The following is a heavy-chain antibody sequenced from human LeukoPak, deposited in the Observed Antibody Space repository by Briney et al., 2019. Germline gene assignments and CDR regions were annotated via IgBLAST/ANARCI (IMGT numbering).Heavy chain of an antibody. D-gene: IGHD5-24*01. J-gene: IGHJ4*02. CDR2: IRYSGST. CDR1: GGSISGYY. Sequence: SETLSLTCTVSGGSISGYYWSWIRQPPGKGLEWIAYIRYSGSTNYNPPLKSRLTISVDTSKNQLSLKLNSVTDADTAVYYCARHGQNDGYPLDYWGQGTLVSVSS. CDR3: ARHGQNDGYPLDY. V-gene: IGHV4-59*08.